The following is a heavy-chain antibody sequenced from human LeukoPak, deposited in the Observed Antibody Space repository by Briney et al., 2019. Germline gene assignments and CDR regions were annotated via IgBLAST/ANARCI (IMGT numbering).Heavy chain of an antibody. J-gene: IGHJ3*02. V-gene: IGHV4-34*01. CDR2: INHSGST. Sequence: KPSETLSLTCAVYGGSFSGYYWSWIRQPPGKGLEWMGEINHSGSTNYNPSLKSRVTISVDTSKNQFSLKLSSVTAADTAVYYCARGSMIVVVISARDLAFDIWGQGTMVTVSS. D-gene: IGHD3-22*01. CDR3: ARGSMIVVVISARDLAFDI. CDR1: GGSFSGYY.